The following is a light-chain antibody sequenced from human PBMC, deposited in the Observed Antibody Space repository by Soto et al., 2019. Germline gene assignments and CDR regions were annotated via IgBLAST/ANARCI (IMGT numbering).Light chain of an antibody. Sequence: DIQMTQSPSSLSASVGDIVAITCRASQSISSYLNWYQQKPGKAPKLLIYAASSLQSGVPSRFSGSGSGTDFTLTISSLQPEDFATYYCQQSYSTLSITFGQGTRLEI. CDR2: AAS. V-gene: IGKV1-39*01. CDR1: QSISSY. CDR3: QQSYSTLSIT. J-gene: IGKJ5*01.